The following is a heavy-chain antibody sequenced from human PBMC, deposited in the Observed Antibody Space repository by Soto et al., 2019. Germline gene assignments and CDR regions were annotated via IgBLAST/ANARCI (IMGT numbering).Heavy chain of an antibody. J-gene: IGHJ6*02. Sequence: SVKVSCKASGGTFSSYAISWVRQAPGQGLEWMGGIIPIFGTANYAQKFQGRVTITADESTSTAYMELSSLRSEDTAVYYCARASGLGGYCSGGSCYSNYYYGMDVWGQGPTVTGSS. D-gene: IGHD2-15*01. CDR1: GGTFSSYA. V-gene: IGHV1-69*13. CDR3: ARASGLGGYCSGGSCYSNYYYGMDV. CDR2: IIPIFGTA.